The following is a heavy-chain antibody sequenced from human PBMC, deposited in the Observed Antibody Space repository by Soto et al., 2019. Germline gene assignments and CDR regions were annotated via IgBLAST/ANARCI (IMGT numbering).Heavy chain of an antibody. CDR3: ATSGYDYPYYYYGMDV. D-gene: IGHD5-12*01. Sequence: PGKSLKISCKGSGYSFTSYWIGWVRQMPGKGLEWMGIIYPGDSDTRYSPSFQGQVTISADKSISTAYLQWSSLKASDTAMYYCATSGYDYPYYYYGMDVWGQGTTVTVSS. J-gene: IGHJ6*02. V-gene: IGHV5-51*01. CDR1: GYSFTSYW. CDR2: IYPGDSDT.